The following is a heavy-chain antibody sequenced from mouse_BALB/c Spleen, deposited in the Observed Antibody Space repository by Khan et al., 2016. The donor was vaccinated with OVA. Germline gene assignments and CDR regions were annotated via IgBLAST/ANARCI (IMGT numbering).Heavy chain of an antibody. CDR1: GYTFTDYV. V-gene: IGHV1-77*01. J-gene: IGHJ3*01. CDR3: ARSYDGAWFAY. CDR2: IYPGSGST. Sequence: QVQLQQSGPELVKPGASVKMSCKVSGYTFTDYVITWVKQRTGQGLEWIGEIYPGSGSTYYSEKFKGKATLTADKSSNTVNTQLSSLTSEDSAVYFCARSYDGAWFAYWGQGTLVTVSA. D-gene: IGHD1-1*01.